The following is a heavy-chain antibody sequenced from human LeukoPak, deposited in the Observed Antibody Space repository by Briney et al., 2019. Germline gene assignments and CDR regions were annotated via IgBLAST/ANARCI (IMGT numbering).Heavy chain of an antibody. V-gene: IGHV4-59*01. J-gene: IGHJ4*02. CDR3: ARALVGATRYPTYFDY. Sequence: SETLSLTCTVPGGSISSYYWSWIRQPPGKGLEWIGYIYYSGSTNYNPPLKSRVTISVDTSKNQFSLKLSSVTAADTAVYYCARALVGATRYPTYFDYWGQGTLVTVSS. CDR2: IYYSGST. CDR1: GGSISSYY. D-gene: IGHD1-26*01.